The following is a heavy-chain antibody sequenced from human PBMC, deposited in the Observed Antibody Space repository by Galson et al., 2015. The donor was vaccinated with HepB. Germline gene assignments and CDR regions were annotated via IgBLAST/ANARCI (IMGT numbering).Heavy chain of an antibody. V-gene: IGHV1-69*13. J-gene: IGHJ2*01. CDR1: GGTFSSYA. CDR3: ARDRRALSYWYFDL. CDR2: IIPIFGTA. Sequence: SVKVSCKASGGTFSSYAISWVRQAPGQGLEWMGGIIPIFGTANYAQKFQGRVTITADESTSTAYMELSSLRSEDTAVYYCARDRRALSYWYFDLWGRGTLVTVSS.